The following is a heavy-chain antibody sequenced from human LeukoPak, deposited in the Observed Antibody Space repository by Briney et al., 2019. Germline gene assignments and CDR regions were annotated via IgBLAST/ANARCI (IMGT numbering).Heavy chain of an antibody. J-gene: IGHJ3*02. D-gene: IGHD5-12*01. CDR1: GFTFSSYW. CDR3: ARDGKPSGYEYYDAFDI. V-gene: IGHV3-7*01. Sequence: GGSLRLSCAASGFTFSSYWMSWVRQAPGKGLEWVANIKQDGSEKYYVDSVKGRFTISRDNAKNSLYLQMNSLRAEDTAVYYCARDGKPSGYEYYDAFDIWGQGTMVTVSS. CDR2: IKQDGSEK.